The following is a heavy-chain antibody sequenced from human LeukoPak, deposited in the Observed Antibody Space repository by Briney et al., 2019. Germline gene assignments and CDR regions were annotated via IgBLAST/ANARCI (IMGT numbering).Heavy chain of an antibody. Sequence: SETLSLTCAVYGGSFSGYYWSWIRQPPGKGLEWIGEINHSGSTNYNPSLKSRVTISVDTSKNQFSLKLSSVTAADTAVYYCARGGEVLLWFGTDYWGQGTLVTVSS. J-gene: IGHJ4*02. V-gene: IGHV4-34*01. CDR1: GGSFSGYY. D-gene: IGHD3-10*01. CDR3: ARGGEVLLWFGTDY. CDR2: INHSGST.